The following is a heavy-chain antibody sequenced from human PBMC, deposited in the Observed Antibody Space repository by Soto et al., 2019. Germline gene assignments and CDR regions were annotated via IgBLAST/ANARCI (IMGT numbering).Heavy chain of an antibody. CDR2: MNPNSGNT. CDR1: GYTFTSYD. D-gene: IGHD3-10*01. V-gene: IGHV1-8*01. J-gene: IGHJ6*03. CDR3: ARGTRRFGGLLHYYYLDV. Sequence: QVQLVQSGAEVKKPGASVKVSCKASGYTFTSYDINWVRQATGQGLEWMGWMNPNSGNTGYAQKLQGRVTMTRNTSITTAYMELSSLRSDDTAVYYCARGTRRFGGLLHYYYLDVWGEGTTVTVSS.